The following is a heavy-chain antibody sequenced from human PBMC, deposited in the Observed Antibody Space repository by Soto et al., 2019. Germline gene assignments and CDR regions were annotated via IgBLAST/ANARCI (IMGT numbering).Heavy chain of an antibody. Sequence: SETLSLTCAVYGGSFSGYYWSWIRQPPGKGLEWIGEINHSGSTNYNSSLKSRVTISVDTSKNQFSLKLSSVTAADTAVYYCVRGRSVVVVAATKPRGYWFDPWGQGTLVTVSS. D-gene: IGHD2-15*01. CDR3: VRGRSVVVVAATKPRGYWFDP. J-gene: IGHJ5*02. CDR2: INHSGST. V-gene: IGHV4-34*01. CDR1: GGSFSGYY.